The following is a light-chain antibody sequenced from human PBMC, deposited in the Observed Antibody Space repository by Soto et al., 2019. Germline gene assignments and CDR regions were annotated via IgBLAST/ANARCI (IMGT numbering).Light chain of an antibody. V-gene: IGKV3-11*01. J-gene: IGKJ3*01. CDR2: DAS. CDR1: QGVSSH. CDR3: QHRSNWPS. Sequence: EIVLTQSPATLSLSPGERATLSCRASQGVSSHLAWYQQKPGQAPRLLIYDASNRATGIPARFSGSGSGTDFTLTISSLEPEDFAVYYCQHRSNWPSFGPGTKVDIK.